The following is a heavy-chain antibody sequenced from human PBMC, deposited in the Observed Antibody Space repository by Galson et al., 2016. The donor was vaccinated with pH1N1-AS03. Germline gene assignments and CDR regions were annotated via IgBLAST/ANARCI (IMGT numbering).Heavy chain of an antibody. CDR1: GFTFSRYG. J-gene: IGHJ3*02. CDR3: AKERGARDAYDI. D-gene: IGHD4-17*01. V-gene: IGHV3-30*18. CDR2: ISHNGDTK. Sequence: SLRLSCAASGFTFSRYGMHWVRQAPGKGLEWVALISHNGDTKFYEDSVKGRFTISRDNSKNTLYLQMDSLRSEDTAVYYCAKERGARDAYDIWGQGTMVTVSS.